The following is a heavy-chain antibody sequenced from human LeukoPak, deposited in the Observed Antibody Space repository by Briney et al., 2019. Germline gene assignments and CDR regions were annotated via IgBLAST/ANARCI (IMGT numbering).Heavy chain of an antibody. Sequence: GESLKISCKGSGYSFTTYWIAWVRQMPGKGLEWMAFIYPGDSESRYSPSFQGQVTISADKSISTAYLQWSSLKASDTAMYYCARLSGGGHISGWSKNWFDSWGQGTLVTVSS. CDR2: IYPGDSES. D-gene: IGHD6-19*01. V-gene: IGHV5-51*01. CDR1: GYSFTTYW. J-gene: IGHJ5*01. CDR3: ARLSGGGHISGWSKNWFDS.